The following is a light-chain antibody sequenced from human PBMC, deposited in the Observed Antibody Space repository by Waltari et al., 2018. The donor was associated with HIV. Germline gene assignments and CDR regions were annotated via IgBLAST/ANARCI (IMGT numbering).Light chain of an antibody. CDR3: QVWHSSSDHV. CDR1: NIGSKS. Sequence: SYVLTQPPSVSVAPGKTATIICGGDNIGSKSVHGYQQKPGQAPVLVIYYDSDRPSGSPERFSGANAGNTATLTISRVEAGDEADYYCQVWHSSSDHVFGTGTKVTVL. J-gene: IGLJ1*01. V-gene: IGLV3-21*04. CDR2: YDS.